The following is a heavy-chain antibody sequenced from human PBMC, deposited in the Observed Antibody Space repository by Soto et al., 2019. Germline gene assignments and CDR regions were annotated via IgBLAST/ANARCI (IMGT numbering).Heavy chain of an antibody. J-gene: IGHJ3*02. CDR2: INSDGSST. CDR1: GFTFGSYW. Sequence: EVQLVESGGGLVQPGGSLRVSCAASGFTFGSYWMHWVRQAPGQGLVWVSRINSDGSSTHYADSVKGRFTISRDNAENTLYLQMNSLRAEDTAVYYCARDREINDAFDIWGQGTMVTVSS. D-gene: IGHD1-26*01. CDR3: ARDREINDAFDI. V-gene: IGHV3-74*01.